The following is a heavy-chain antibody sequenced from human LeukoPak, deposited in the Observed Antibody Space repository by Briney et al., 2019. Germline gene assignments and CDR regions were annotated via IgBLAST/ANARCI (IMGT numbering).Heavy chain of an antibody. CDR2: IYDSENT. Sequence: SETLSLTCAVSGGSISGSSYFWGWVRQPPGKGLEWIGSIYDSENTYLNPSLKSRVSISTDTSKNQFSLKLSSVTAADTAVYYCARDSEELLADDAFDIWGQGTMVTVSS. V-gene: IGHV4-39*07. CDR3: ARDSEELLADDAFDI. J-gene: IGHJ3*02. CDR1: GGSISGSSYF. D-gene: IGHD1-26*01.